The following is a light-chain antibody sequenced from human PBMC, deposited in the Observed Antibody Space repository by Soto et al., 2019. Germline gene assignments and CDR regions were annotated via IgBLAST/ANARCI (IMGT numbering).Light chain of an antibody. CDR3: QHRSSWPLA. CDR1: QSAGNY. Sequence: ETALPRTPDTLSLSLGERATLSCRASQSAGNYLARYQQKPGQAPRLLIYDTTIRATGISARFSGSGSGTDFTLTIGRLKPEAFAVYYGQHRSSWPLAFGVGPRWIS. CDR2: DTT. J-gene: IGKJ4*01. V-gene: IGKV3-11*01.